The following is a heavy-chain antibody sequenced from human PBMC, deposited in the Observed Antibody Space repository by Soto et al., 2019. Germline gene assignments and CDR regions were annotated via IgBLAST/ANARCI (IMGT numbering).Heavy chain of an antibody. CDR2: ISAYNGNT. Sequence: ASVKVSCKASGYTFTSYGISWVRQAPGQGREWMGWISAYNGNTNYAQKLQGRVTMTTDTSTSTAYMELRSLRSDDTAVYYCAREAGPRSQNHTYGVDGRGQARTETV. CDR3: AREAGPRSQNHTYGVDG. J-gene: IGHJ6*02. CDR1: GYTFTSYG. V-gene: IGHV1-18*04.